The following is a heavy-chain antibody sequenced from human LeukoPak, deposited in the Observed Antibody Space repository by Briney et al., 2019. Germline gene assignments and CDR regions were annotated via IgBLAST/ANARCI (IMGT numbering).Heavy chain of an antibody. Sequence: GGSLRLSCAASGFTFDDYAMHWVRQAPGKGLEWVSGISWNSGSIGYADSVKGRFTISRDNAKNPLYLQMNSLRAEDTALYYCAKGALVVPAAYIGDYYGMDVWGQGTTVTVSS. CDR1: GFTFDDYA. CDR2: ISWNSGSI. J-gene: IGHJ6*02. CDR3: AKGALVVPAAYIGDYYGMDV. V-gene: IGHV3-9*01. D-gene: IGHD2-2*01.